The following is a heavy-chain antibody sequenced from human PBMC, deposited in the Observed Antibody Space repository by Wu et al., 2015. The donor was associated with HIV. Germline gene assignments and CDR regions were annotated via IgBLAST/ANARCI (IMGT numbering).Heavy chain of an antibody. V-gene: IGHV1-45*02. CDR2: ITPFNGNT. J-gene: IGHJ4*02. CDR1: GYTFTYRY. CDR3: ASSGYRYYFDY. D-gene: IGHD3-22*01. Sequence: QMQLVQSGAEVKKTGSSVKVSCKASGYTFTYRYLHWVRQAPGQALEWMGWITPFNGNTNYAQKFQDRVTITRDRSMSTAYMELSSLRSEDTAMYYCASSGYRYYFDYWGQGTLVTVSS.